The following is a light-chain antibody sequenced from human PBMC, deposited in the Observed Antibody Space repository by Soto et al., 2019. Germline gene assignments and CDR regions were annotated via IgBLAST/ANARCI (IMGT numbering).Light chain of an antibody. J-gene: IGKJ4*01. Sequence: EIVMTQSPATLSVSPGERATLSCRASQSVSSNLAWYQQKPGQAPRLLIYGASTRATGIPARFSGSGSGTECTLTISSLQSEDFAVYYCQQYNNWPPSTFGGGTKGEIK. V-gene: IGKV3-15*01. CDR1: QSVSSN. CDR3: QQYNNWPPST. CDR2: GAS.